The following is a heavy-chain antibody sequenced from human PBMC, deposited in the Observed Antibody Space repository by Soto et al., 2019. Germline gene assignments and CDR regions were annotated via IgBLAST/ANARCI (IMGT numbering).Heavy chain of an antibody. Sequence: QVQLQESGPGLVKPSQTLSLTCTVSGGSISSGGYYWSWIRQHPGKGLEWIGYIYYSGSTYYNPSLKSRVTISVDTSKNQCSLKLSSVTAADTAVYYCARVTAIPSNVRGLAPFDPWGQGTLVTVSS. V-gene: IGHV4-31*03. J-gene: IGHJ5*02. CDR2: IYYSGST. D-gene: IGHD2-21*02. CDR3: ARVTAIPSNVRGLAPFDP. CDR1: GGSISSGGYY.